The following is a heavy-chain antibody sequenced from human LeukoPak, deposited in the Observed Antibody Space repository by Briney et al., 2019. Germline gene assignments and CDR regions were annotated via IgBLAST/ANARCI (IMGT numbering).Heavy chain of an antibody. CDR2: ISYDGSNK. D-gene: IGHD6-13*01. CDR1: GFTFSSYG. CDR3: TSVPGIAAAGTISHYYGMDV. Sequence: GGSLRLSCAASGFTFSSYGMHWVRQAPGKGLEWVAVISYDGSNKYYADSVKGRFTISRDNSKNTLYLQMNSLKTEDTAVYYCTSVPGIAAAGTISHYYGMDVWGQGTTVTVSS. V-gene: IGHV3-30*03. J-gene: IGHJ6*02.